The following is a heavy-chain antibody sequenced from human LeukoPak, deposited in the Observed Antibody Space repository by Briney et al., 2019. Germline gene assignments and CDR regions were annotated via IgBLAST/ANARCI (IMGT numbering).Heavy chain of an antibody. V-gene: IGHV1-18*01. Sequence: ASVKVSCKASGYTFTSYGISWVRQAPGQGLEWMGRISAYNGNTNYAQKLQGRVTMTTDTSTSTAYMELRSLRSDDTAVYYCAREGYYDSSGYSNTPPFDYWGQGTLVTVSS. CDR1: GYTFTSYG. CDR2: ISAYNGNT. J-gene: IGHJ4*02. CDR3: AREGYYDSSGYSNTPPFDY. D-gene: IGHD3-22*01.